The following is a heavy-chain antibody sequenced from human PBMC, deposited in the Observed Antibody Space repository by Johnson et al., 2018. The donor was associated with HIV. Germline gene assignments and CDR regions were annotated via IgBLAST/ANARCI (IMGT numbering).Heavy chain of an antibody. D-gene: IGHD3-10*01. CDR3: ARDRGGPVRDDAFDI. J-gene: IGHJ3*02. CDR1: GFTFNDYA. V-gene: IGHV3-9*01. Sequence: VQLVESGGGLVQPARSLRLSCAASGFTFNDYAMHWVRQAPGKGLEWVSGISWNSGSIGYADSVKGRFTISRDNAKNSLYLQMNSLRAEDTAVYYCARDRGGPVRDDAFDIWGQGTMVTVSS. CDR2: ISWNSGSI.